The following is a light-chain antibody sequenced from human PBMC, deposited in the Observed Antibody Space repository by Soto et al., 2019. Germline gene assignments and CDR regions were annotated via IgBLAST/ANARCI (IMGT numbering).Light chain of an antibody. V-gene: IGKV3D-15*01. CDR1: QSISSSH. Sequence: EIVLTQSPGTMSLSPGERATLSCRASQSISSSHLAWYQQKPDQTPRLLIYGASNRATGIPDRFSGSGSGTEFTLTISSLQSEDFAVYYCQQYNNWPRTFGQGTKVEIK. CDR2: GAS. CDR3: QQYNNWPRT. J-gene: IGKJ1*01.